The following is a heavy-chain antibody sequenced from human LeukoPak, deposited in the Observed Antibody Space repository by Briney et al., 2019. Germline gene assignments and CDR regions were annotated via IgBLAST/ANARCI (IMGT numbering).Heavy chain of an antibody. CDR1: GGSINTYY. CDR3: ARPVPSRLGWFDP. Sequence: SETLSLTCTVSGGSINTYYWSWIRQPAEKGLEWIGRIYSSGTTHYNPSLKSRVTMSVDTSKNQFSLKLSSVTAADTAVYYCARPVPSRLGWFDPWGQGTLVTVSS. J-gene: IGHJ5*02. CDR2: IYSSGTT. V-gene: IGHV4-4*07. D-gene: IGHD1-1*01.